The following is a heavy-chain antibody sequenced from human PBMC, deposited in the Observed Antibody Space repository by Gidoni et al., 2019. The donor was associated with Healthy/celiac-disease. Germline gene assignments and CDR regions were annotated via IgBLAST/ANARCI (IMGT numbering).Heavy chain of an antibody. CDR2: INPNSGGT. V-gene: IGHV1-2*02. CDR1: GYTFTRYY. Sequence: QVQLVPSGAEVKKPGASVKVSCKASGYTFTRYYMHWVRQAPGQGLGWMGWINPNSGGTNYAQKFQGRVTMTRDTSISTAYMELSRLRSDDTAVYYCARDRIAVAGDDAFDIWGQGTMVTVSS. J-gene: IGHJ3*02. D-gene: IGHD6-19*01. CDR3: ARDRIAVAGDDAFDI.